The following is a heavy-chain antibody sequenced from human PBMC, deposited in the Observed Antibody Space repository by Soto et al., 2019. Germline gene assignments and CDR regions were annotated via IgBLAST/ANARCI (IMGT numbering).Heavy chain of an antibody. CDR2: IYYSGRT. Sequence: PSETLSLTCTVSGGSIISTSYYWGWIRQPPGKGLEWIGSIYYSGRTYYNPSLKSRGTISVDTYKNQFSLKLNSVTAADTAVYYCASRGLNGDPFDYWGQGTLVTVSS. V-gene: IGHV4-39*01. J-gene: IGHJ4*02. D-gene: IGHD4-17*01. CDR3: ASRGLNGDPFDY. CDR1: GGSIISTSYY.